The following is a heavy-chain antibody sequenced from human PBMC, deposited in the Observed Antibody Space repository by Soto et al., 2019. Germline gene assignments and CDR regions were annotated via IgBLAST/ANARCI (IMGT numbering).Heavy chain of an antibody. J-gene: IGHJ4*02. V-gene: IGHV5-51*01. CDR2: IYPGDSDT. D-gene: IGHD5-18*01. CDR3: ASSVDTEKPFDY. CDR1: GYSFTSYW. Sequence: GESLKISCKGSGYSFTSYWIGRVRQMPGKGLEWMGIIYPGDSDTRYSPTFQGQVTISADKSISTAYLQRSSLKASDTAMYYCASSVDTEKPFDYWGQGTLVTVSS.